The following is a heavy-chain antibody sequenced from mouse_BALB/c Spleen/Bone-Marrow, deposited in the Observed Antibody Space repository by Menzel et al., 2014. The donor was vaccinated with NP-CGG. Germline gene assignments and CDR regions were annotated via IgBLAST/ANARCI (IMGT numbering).Heavy chain of an antibody. CDR2: INASNGDT. J-gene: IGHJ3*01. CDR3: TREGAH. Sequence: VQVVESGAELVKPRASVKLSCKASGYTFNSYYMYWVKERPGQGLEWIGEINASNGDTNFNEKFKSKATMTVDKSSSTAYTQLSSLTSEDSAVYYCTREGAHWGQGTLVTVSA. CDR1: GYTFNSYY. V-gene: IGHV1S81*02.